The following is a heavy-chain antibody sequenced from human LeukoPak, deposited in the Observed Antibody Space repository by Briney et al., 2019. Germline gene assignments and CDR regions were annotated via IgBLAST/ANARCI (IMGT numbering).Heavy chain of an antibody. CDR3: ARGILRGSGSYYLPKNFDY. CDR1: GGSFSGYY. CDR2: INHSGST. D-gene: IGHD3-10*01. J-gene: IGHJ4*02. Sequence: SETLSLTCAVYGGSFSGYYWSWIRQPPGKGLEWIGEINHSGSTNYNPSLKSRVTISVDTSKNQFSLKLSSVTAADTAVYYCARGILRGSGSYYLPKNFDYWGQGTLVTVSS. V-gene: IGHV4-34*01.